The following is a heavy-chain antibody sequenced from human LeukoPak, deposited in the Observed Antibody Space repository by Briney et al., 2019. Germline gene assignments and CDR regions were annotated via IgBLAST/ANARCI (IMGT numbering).Heavy chain of an antibody. CDR1: GGSISSYY. J-gene: IGHJ4*02. Sequence: SETLSLTCTVSGGSISSYYWSWIRQPAGKGLEWIGRIYTSGSTNYNPSLKSRVTMSVDTSKNQFSLKLSSVTAADTAVYYCARLLGLITPRGYSYGPYYFDYWGQGTLVTVSS. CDR3: ARLLGLITPRGYSYGPYYFDY. CDR2: IYTSGST. D-gene: IGHD5-18*01. V-gene: IGHV4-4*07.